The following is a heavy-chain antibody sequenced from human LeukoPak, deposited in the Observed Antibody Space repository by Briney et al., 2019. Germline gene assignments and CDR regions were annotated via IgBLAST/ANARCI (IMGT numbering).Heavy chain of an antibody. CDR1: GYTFTGYY. CDR3: ARESADSSGYYY. D-gene: IGHD3-22*01. Sequence: ASVKVSCKASGYTFTGYYMHWVRQAPGQGLEWMGWINPNSGGTNYAQKFQGRVTMTRDTSISTAYMELSRLRSDDTAVYYCARESADSSGYYYWGQGTLVTVSS. V-gene: IGHV1-2*02. J-gene: IGHJ4*02. CDR2: INPNSGGT.